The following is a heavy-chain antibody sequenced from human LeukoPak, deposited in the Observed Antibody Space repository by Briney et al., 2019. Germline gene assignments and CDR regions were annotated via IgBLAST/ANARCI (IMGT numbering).Heavy chain of an antibody. CDR2: IKPDGSER. CDR1: GFTFSSYA. CDR3: AGERPSSSWYDF. V-gene: IGHV3-7*01. Sequence: PGGSLRLSCAASGFTFSSYAMHWVRQAPGKGQEWVANIKPDGSERYYVDSVRGRFAISRDNAKNLVYLQMNSLRAEDTAVYYCAGERPSSSWYDFWGQGTLVTVSS. J-gene: IGHJ5*01. D-gene: IGHD6-13*01.